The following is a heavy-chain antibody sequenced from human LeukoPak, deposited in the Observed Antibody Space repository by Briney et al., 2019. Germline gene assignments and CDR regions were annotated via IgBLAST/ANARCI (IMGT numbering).Heavy chain of an antibody. V-gene: IGHV1-8*03. CDR3: ARVLSSTSPAYYFDY. D-gene: IGHD2-2*01. Sequence: GASVEVSCKASGYTFTSYDINWVRQATGQGLEWMGWMNPNSGNTGYAQKFQGRVTITRNTSISTAYMELSSLRSEDTAVYYCARVLSSTSPAYYFDYWGQGTLVTVSS. CDR2: MNPNSGNT. CDR1: GYTFTSYD. J-gene: IGHJ4*02.